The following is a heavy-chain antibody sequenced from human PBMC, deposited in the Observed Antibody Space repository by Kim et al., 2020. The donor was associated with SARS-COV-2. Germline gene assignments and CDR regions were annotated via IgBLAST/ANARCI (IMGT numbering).Heavy chain of an antibody. CDR2: IGSNGEDT. J-gene: IGHJ6*01. V-gene: IGHV3-23*01. CDR3: AKDWPWTCSGSAYY. D-gene: IGHD3-10*02. Sequence: GGSLRLSCTPSGFTFSGYAMSWVRQAPAKGLEWVSIIGSNGEDTNYAESVKGRFTVSRDNAKNMLFLQMNNLRVEDTAVYYCAKDWPWTCSGSAYY. CDR1: GFTFSGYA.